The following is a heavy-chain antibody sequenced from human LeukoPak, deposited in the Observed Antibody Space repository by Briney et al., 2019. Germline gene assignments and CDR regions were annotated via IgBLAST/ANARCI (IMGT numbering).Heavy chain of an antibody. CDR3: ARHLVPAAISYYYYYMDV. V-gene: IGHV4-39*01. Sequence: SETLSLTCTVSGGSISSSSYYWGWIRQPPGKGLEWIGSFYYSGSTYYNPFLKSRVTISVDTSKNQFSLKLSSVTAADTAVYYAARHLVPAAISYYYYYMDVWGKGTTVTVSS. CDR2: FYYSGST. J-gene: IGHJ6*03. CDR1: GGSISSSSYY. D-gene: IGHD2-2*01.